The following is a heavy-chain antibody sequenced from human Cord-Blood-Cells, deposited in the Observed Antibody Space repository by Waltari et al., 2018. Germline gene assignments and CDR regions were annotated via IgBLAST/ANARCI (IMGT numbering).Heavy chain of an antibody. V-gene: IGHV2-70*01. D-gene: IGHD1-1*01. CDR1: GFSLSTIGMC. Sequence: QVTLRESGPALVKPTQTLTLNCTFSGFSLSTIGMCVSWNRQPPGKALEWLELIDWDDDKYYSTSLKTRLTISKDTSKNQVVLTMTNMDPVDTATYYCARMVRVSDAFDIWGQGTMVTVSS. CDR2: IDWDDDK. CDR3: ARMVRVSDAFDI. J-gene: IGHJ3*02.